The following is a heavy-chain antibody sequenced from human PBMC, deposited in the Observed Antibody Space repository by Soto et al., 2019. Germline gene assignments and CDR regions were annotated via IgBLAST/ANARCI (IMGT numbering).Heavy chain of an antibody. J-gene: IGHJ6*02. CDR3: ARVERGHYDFWSGYYTDYGMDV. Sequence: QAQLVESGGGVVQPGRSLRLSCAASGFTFSSYGMHWVRQAPGKGLEWVAVIWYDGSNKYYADSVKGRFTISRDNSKNTLYLQMNSLRAEDTAVYYCARVERGHYDFWSGYYTDYGMDVWGQGTTVTVSS. CDR2: IWYDGSNK. D-gene: IGHD3-3*01. V-gene: IGHV3-33*08. CDR1: GFTFSSYG.